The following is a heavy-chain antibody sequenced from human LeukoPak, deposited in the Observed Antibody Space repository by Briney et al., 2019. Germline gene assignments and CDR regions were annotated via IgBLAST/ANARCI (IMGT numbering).Heavy chain of an antibody. CDR3: AKDFSVYNYDSRVLDY. Sequence: PGGSLRLSCAASGFTFSSYGMHWVRQAPGKGLEWVAFIRYDGSNKYYADSVKGRFTISRDNSKNTLYLQMNRLRAEDTAVYYCAKDFSVYNYDSRVLDYWGQGTLVTVPS. CDR2: IRYDGSNK. D-gene: IGHD3-22*01. V-gene: IGHV3-30*02. J-gene: IGHJ4*02. CDR1: GFTFSSYG.